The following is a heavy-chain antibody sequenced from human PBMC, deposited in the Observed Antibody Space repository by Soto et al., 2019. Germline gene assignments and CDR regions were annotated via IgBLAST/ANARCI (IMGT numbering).Heavy chain of an antibody. CDR2: IKQDGSEK. D-gene: IGHD6-19*01. V-gene: IGHV3-7*03. CDR3: ARETVAGTGSYYYGMDV. J-gene: IGHJ6*02. CDR1: GFTFSSYW. Sequence: GGSLRLSCAASGFTFSSYWMSWVRQAPGKGLEWVANIKQDGSEKYYVDSVKGRFTISRDNAKNSLYLQMNSLRAEDTAVYYCARETVAGTGSYYYGMDVWGQGTTVTVSS.